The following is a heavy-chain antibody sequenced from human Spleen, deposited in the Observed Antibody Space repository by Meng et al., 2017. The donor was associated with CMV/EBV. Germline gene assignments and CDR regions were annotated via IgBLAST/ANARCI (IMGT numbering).Heavy chain of an antibody. CDR1: GYTFTGYY. Sequence: ASVKVSCKASGYTFTGYYIHWVRQAPGHGLEWMGWINPDSGGTHFAQKFQGRVTMTRDTSITTAYMELSRLTSDDMAVYYCARRMTVSPSAFRRYFFDYWGQGTLVTVSS. V-gene: IGHV1-2*02. CDR3: ARRMTVSPSAFRRYFFDY. D-gene: IGHD5/OR15-5a*01. CDR2: INPDSGGT. J-gene: IGHJ4*02.